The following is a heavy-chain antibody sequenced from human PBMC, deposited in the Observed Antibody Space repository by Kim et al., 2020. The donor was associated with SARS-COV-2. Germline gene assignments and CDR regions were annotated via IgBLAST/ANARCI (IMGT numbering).Heavy chain of an antibody. CDR3: ARTFYDSGTYYFYFDS. D-gene: IGHD3-10*01. Sequence: SETLSLTCTVSGGSLSSHYWSWIRQAPGNGLEWIGYIYDSGSTTYNPSLRSRVTISVDMSENQLSLWLNSVTAADTAEYYCARTFYDSGTYYFYFDSCG. J-gene: IGHJ4*01. CDR1: GGSLSSHY. CDR2: IYDSGST. V-gene: IGHV4-59*08.